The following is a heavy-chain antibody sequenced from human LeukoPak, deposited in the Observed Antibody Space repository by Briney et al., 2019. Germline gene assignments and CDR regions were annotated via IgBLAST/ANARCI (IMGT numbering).Heavy chain of an antibody. D-gene: IGHD6-6*01. V-gene: IGHV4-4*09. CDR1: GGSISSYY. CDR3: ARQYSSSSCPDY. Sequence: SETLSLTCTVSGGSISSYYWSWIRQPPGKGLEWIGDIYASGSTNYNPSLKGRVTISVDTSKNQFSLKLSSVTAADTAVYYCARQYSSSSCPDYWGQGTLVTVSS. CDR2: IYASGST. J-gene: IGHJ4*02.